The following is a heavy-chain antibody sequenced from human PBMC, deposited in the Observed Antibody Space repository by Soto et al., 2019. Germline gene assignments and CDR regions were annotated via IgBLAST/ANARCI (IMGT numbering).Heavy chain of an antibody. Sequence: SVKVSCKASVGTFSSYAISWVRQAPGQGLEWMGGIIPIFGTANYAQKFQGRVTITADESTSTAYMELSSLRSEDTAVYYCARDRVYCGGDCYSLYGMDVWGQGTTVTVSS. CDR1: VGTFSSYA. V-gene: IGHV1-69*13. CDR2: IIPIFGTA. J-gene: IGHJ6*02. CDR3: ARDRVYCGGDCYSLYGMDV. D-gene: IGHD2-21*02.